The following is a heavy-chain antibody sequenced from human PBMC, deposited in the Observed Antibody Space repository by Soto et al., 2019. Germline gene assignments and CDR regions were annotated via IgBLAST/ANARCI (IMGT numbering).Heavy chain of an antibody. V-gene: IGHV3-11*01. J-gene: IGHJ3*02. CDR1: GFTFSDYY. CDR3: ARDHDAFDI. Sequence: PGGSLRLSCAASGFTFSDYYMSWIRQAPGKGLVWLSYLSASGTTIYYADSVKGRFTISRGNAKNSLYLQMNSLRAEDTAVYYCARDHDAFDIWGQGTMVTVSS. CDR2: LSASGTTI.